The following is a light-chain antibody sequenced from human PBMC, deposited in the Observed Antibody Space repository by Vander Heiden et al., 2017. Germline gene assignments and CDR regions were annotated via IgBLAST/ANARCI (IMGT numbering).Light chain of an antibody. CDR1: QSVSSY. CDR2: EAS. CDR3: QHRSVWLPGT. V-gene: IGKV3-11*01. J-gene: IGKJ1*01. Sequence: DIVLTPSPATLSLSPGEGSTLSCRASQSVSSYLACYQHKPGQAPRLLIYEASNRATGIPARCIGTGSGTDFTLTISSLEPEDFAVYYCQHRSVWLPGTFGQGTKVEIK.